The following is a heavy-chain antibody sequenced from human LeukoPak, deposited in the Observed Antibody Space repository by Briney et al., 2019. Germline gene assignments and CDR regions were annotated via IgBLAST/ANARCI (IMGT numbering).Heavy chain of an antibody. J-gene: IGHJ4*02. CDR2: INSDGSST. Sequence: GGSLRLSCAASGFTFSSYWMHWVRQAPGKGLVWVSRINSDGSSTSYADSVKGRFTISRDHAKNTLYLQMNSLRAEDTAVYYCARALFYDSSGYYLGFDYWAREPWSPSPQ. CDR1: GFTFSSYW. V-gene: IGHV3-74*01. CDR3: ARALFYDSSGYYLGFDY. D-gene: IGHD3-22*01.